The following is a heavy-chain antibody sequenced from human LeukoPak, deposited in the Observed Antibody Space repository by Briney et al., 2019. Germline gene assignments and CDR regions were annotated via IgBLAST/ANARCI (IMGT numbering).Heavy chain of an antibody. J-gene: IGHJ4*02. CDR3: ARGRGSGSSDY. CDR2: INSDGSTT. CDR1: GFSFSSYW. Sequence: GGSLRLSCAASGFSFSSYWMHWVRQVPGKGLVWVSRINSDGSTTIYADSVKGRFTISRDNAKNTLFLQMNSLRAEDTAVYYCARGRGSGSSDYWGQGTLVTVSS. V-gene: IGHV3-74*01. D-gene: IGHD3-10*01.